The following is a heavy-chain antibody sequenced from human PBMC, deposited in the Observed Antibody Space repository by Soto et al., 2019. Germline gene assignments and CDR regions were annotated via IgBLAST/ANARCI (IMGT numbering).Heavy chain of an antibody. CDR2: IYYSGST. D-gene: IGHD6-19*01. CDR1: GGSISSSSYY. Sequence: SETLSLTCTVSGGSISSSSYYGGWIRQPPGKGLEWIGSIYYSGSTYYNPSLKSRVTISVDTSKNQFSLKLSSVTAADTAVYYCARDSSGWSGGYFDYWGQGTLVTVSS. CDR3: ARDSSGWSGGYFDY. J-gene: IGHJ4*02. V-gene: IGHV4-39*02.